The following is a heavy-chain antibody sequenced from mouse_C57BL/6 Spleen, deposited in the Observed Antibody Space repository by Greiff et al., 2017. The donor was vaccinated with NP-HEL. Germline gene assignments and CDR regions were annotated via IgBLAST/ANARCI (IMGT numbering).Heavy chain of an antibody. V-gene: IGHV1-26*01. CDR3: ARRDYDYDRPFAY. CDR2: INPNNGGT. D-gene: IGHD2-4*01. J-gene: IGHJ3*01. Sequence: EVKLQQSGPELVKPGASVKISCKASGYTFTDYYMNWVKQSHGKSLEWIGDINPNNGGTSYNQKFKGKATLTVDKSSSTAYMELRSLTSEDSAVYYCARRDYDYDRPFAYWGQGTLVTVSA. CDR1: GYTFTDYY.